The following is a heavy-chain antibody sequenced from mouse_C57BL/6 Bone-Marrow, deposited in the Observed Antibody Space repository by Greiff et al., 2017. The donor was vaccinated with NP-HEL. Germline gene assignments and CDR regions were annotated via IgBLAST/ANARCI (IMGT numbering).Heavy chain of an antibody. V-gene: IGHV1-64*01. CDR2: IHPNSGST. D-gene: IGHD1-1*01. CDR3: AYYYGSGYRFAMGC. Sequence: QVQLQQPGAELVKPGASVKLSCKASGYTFTSYWMHWVKQRPGQGLEWIGMIHPNSGSTNYNEKFKSKATLTVDKSSSTAYMQLSSLTSEDSAVYYCAYYYGSGYRFAMGCWGQGASVTVSS. CDR1: GYTFTSYW. J-gene: IGHJ4*01.